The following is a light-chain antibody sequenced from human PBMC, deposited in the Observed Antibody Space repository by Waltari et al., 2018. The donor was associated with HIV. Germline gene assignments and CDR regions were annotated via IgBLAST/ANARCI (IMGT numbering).Light chain of an antibody. CDR2: YKSDSDK. J-gene: IGLJ1*01. V-gene: IGLV5-45*03. Sequence: QAVLTQPSSLSASPGTSASLTCTLRSDINVGTYRIYRYQQKPGSPPQYLLRYKSDSDKQQGSGVPSRFSGSKDASANAGILLISGLQSEDEADYYCVIWHSSAYVFGTGTKVTVL. CDR3: VIWHSSAYV. CDR1: SDINVGTYR.